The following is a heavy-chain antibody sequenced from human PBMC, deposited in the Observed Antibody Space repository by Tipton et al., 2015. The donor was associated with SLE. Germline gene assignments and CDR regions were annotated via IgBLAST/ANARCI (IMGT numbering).Heavy chain of an antibody. CDR2: IYNTRSA. CDR1: GGSFSSFY. D-gene: IGHD1-26*01. J-gene: IGHJ4*02. Sequence: TLSLTCTVSGGSFSSFYWSWIRQPPGKGLEWIGYIYNTRSANYNPSLKSRVTISVDTSKNQFSLRLNSLTTADTAVYYCAKENSENFLPPNFFDSWGQGRLVTVSS. CDR3: AKENSENFLPPNFFDS. V-gene: IGHV4-59*01.